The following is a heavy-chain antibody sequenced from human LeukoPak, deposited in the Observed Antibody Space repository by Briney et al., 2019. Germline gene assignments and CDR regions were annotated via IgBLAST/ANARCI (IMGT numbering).Heavy chain of an antibody. CDR3: VRGALPGVNWYFDL. J-gene: IGHJ2*01. CDR2: FGSAGDT. V-gene: IGHV3-13*01. Sequence: GGSLRLSCATSGFPFIAYDMHWVRQAPGKGLEWVSAFGSAGDTYYPGAVKGRFIISRDYATNSLFLQMNSLRAGDTAVYFCVRGALPGVNWYFDLWGRGTLVIVSS. CDR1: GFPFIAYD.